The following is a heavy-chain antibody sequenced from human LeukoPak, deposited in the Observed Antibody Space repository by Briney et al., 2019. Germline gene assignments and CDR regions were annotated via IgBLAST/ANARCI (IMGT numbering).Heavy chain of an antibody. D-gene: IGHD3-22*01. CDR3: ARRDDSSGYHKIFDY. CDR2: IYYSGST. J-gene: IGHJ4*02. Sequence: SETLSLTCTVSGGSISSSSYYWGWIRQPPGKGLEWIGSIYYSGSTYYNPSLKSRVTISVDTSKNQFYLKLSSLTAADTAVYYCARRDDSSGYHKIFDYWGPGTLVTVSS. CDR1: GGSISSSSYY. V-gene: IGHV4-39*01.